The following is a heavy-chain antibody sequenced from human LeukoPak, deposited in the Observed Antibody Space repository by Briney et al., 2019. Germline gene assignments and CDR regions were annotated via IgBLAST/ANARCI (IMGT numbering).Heavy chain of an antibody. CDR2: ITSSGTYI. D-gene: IGHD2-21*01. CDR3: ASDRANIVVVSASEY. Sequence: GGSLRLSCAASGFTFSSYWMSWVRQAPGKGLEWVSSITSSGTYIYYADSVKGRFTISRDNAKNSLYLQMNSLRAEVTAVYYCASDRANIVVVSASEYWGQGTLVTVSS. CDR1: GFTFSSYW. J-gene: IGHJ4*02. V-gene: IGHV3-21*01.